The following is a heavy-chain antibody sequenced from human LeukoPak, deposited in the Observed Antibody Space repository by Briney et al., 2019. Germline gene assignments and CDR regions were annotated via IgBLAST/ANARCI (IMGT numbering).Heavy chain of an antibody. V-gene: IGHV3-48*02. J-gene: IGHJ2*01. CDR3: ARDRQQMDREGYFDL. D-gene: IGHD6-13*01. Sequence: GGSLRLSCAASGFTFSRFGMHWVRQAPGKGLEWVSYISSTTRTIYYADSVRGRFTISRDNAKNALFLQMNSLRDEDTAVYYCARDRQQMDREGYFDLWGRGTLVTVSS. CDR2: ISSTTRTI. CDR1: GFTFSRFG.